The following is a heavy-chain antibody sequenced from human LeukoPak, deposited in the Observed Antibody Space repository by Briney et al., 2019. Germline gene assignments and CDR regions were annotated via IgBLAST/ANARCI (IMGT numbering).Heavy chain of an antibody. D-gene: IGHD2-15*01. CDR3: AREMVGAASDAFDI. J-gene: IGHJ3*02. V-gene: IGHV3-20*04. Sequence: GGFLRLSCAASGFTFDDYGMSWVRQAPGKGLEWVSGINWNGGSTGYADSVKGRFTISRDNAKNSLYLQMNSLRAEDTALYYCAREMVGAASDAFDIWAKGQWSPSLQ. CDR2: INWNGGST. CDR1: GFTFDDYG.